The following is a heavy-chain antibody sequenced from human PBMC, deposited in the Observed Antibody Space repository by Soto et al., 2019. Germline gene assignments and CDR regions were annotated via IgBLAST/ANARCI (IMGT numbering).Heavy chain of an antibody. CDR1: GGSISSGDYY. V-gene: IGHV4-30-4*01. Sequence: SETLSLTCTVSGGSISSGDYYWSWIRQPPGKGLEWIGYIYYSGSTSYNPSLKSRLTISLDTSKNQFSPKLNSVSAADTAVYYCASGYCSGGSCWEFDHWGQGPLVTVSS. CDR3: ASGYCSGGSCWEFDH. J-gene: IGHJ5*02. CDR2: IYYSGST. D-gene: IGHD2-15*01.